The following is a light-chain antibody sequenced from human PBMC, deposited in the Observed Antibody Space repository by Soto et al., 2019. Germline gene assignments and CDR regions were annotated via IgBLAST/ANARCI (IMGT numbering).Light chain of an antibody. V-gene: IGLV1-47*02. J-gene: IGLJ1*01. CDR1: SSNIGGNA. Sequence: QSVLTQSPSASGTPGQKITISCSGSSSNIGGNAVYWYQQVPGSAPRLLMHSNDQRPSGVPDRFSGSRSGTSASLAVSGLRSEDEADYYCSAWDDSLGGDVFGTGTKLTVL. CDR3: SAWDDSLGGDV. CDR2: SND.